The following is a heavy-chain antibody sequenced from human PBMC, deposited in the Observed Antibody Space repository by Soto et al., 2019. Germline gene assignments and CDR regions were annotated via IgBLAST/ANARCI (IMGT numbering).Heavy chain of an antibody. CDR1: GFSFSDYY. D-gene: IGHD3-16*01. J-gene: IGHJ5*02. Sequence: QVQLVPSGGGLVKPGGSLTLSCAASGFSFSDYYMIWVRQAPGKGLEWLSYISDSGNTIHYADSVRARFTIFRDNAANSVYLQMTGPSDGDTPFYYCAGGVSGWMRGGWLGPWVQGSLGTVSA. CDR3: AGGVSGWMRGGWLGP. V-gene: IGHV3-11*01. CDR2: ISDSGNTI.